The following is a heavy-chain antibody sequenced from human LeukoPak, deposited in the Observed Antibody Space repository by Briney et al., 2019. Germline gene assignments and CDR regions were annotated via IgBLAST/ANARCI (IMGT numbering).Heavy chain of an antibody. CDR1: GFTFSRYW. D-gene: IGHD2-15*01. J-gene: IGHJ3*02. V-gene: IGHV3-7*01. CDR2: IEQDGSEK. Sequence: GGSLRLSCAASGFTFSRYWVSWVRQAPGKGLEWVANIEQDGSEKYYVDSVKGRLTISRDNAKNSLYLQMNSLRAEDTAVYYCAREFCSGANCYPMGAFDMWGQGTMVTVSS. CDR3: AREFCSGANCYPMGAFDM.